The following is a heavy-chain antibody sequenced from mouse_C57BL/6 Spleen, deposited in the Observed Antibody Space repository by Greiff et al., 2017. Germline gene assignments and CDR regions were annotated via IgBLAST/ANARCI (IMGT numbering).Heavy chain of an antibody. Sequence: QVQLQQSGAELVKPGASVKMSCKASGYTFTTYPIEWMKQNHGKSLEWIGNFHPYNDDTKYNEKFKGKATLTVEKSSSTVYLELRRLTSDDSAVYYGARGYSNFYYYAKDYWGQGTSVTVSS. J-gene: IGHJ4*01. CDR3: ARGYSNFYYYAKDY. CDR2: FHPYNDDT. CDR1: GYTFTTYP. V-gene: IGHV1-47*01. D-gene: IGHD2-5*01.